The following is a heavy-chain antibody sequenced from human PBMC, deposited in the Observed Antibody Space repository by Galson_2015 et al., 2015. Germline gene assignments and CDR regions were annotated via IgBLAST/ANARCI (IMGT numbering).Heavy chain of an antibody. CDR2: IYWDDDK. CDR1: GFSLSTSGVG. CDR3: AREEMATIRGSDGFDM. Sequence: PALVKPTQTLTLTCIFSGFSLSTSGVGVGWIRQPPGKALEWLGVIYWDDDKRYSPSLKSRLTTTKDTSKNQVVLTMANMDPVDTATYYCAREEMATIRGSDGFDMWGQGTMVTVSS. D-gene: IGHD5-24*01. V-gene: IGHV2-5*02. J-gene: IGHJ3*02.